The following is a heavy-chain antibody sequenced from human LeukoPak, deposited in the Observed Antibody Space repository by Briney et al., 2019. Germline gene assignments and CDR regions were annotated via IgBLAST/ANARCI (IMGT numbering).Heavy chain of an antibody. CDR1: GFNFSNYG. CDR3: ARDLDDYNGLPPFFQH. J-gene: IGHJ1*01. V-gene: IGHV3-23*01. Sequence: GGSLRLSCAASGFNFSNYGMNWVRQAPGKGLEWVSAVSGGGSSTYSADSVKGRFTISRDNSKNTLYLQMNSLRAEDTAVYYCARDLDDYNGLPPFFQHWGQGTLVIVSS. D-gene: IGHD5-24*01. CDR2: VSGGGSST.